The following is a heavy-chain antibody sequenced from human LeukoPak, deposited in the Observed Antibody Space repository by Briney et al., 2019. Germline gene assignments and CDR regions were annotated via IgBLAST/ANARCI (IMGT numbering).Heavy chain of an antibody. V-gene: IGHV5-51*01. Sequence: GESLQISCKASGYSFTNYWIGWVRQMPGKGLEWMGIIDPSDSETRYTPSFQGQVTISVDKSLTTAYLQWTSLKASDTAMYYCARQTAMGRSGDYWGQGTLVTVSS. D-gene: IGHD5-18*01. CDR2: IDPSDSET. J-gene: IGHJ4*02. CDR1: GYSFTNYW. CDR3: ARQTAMGRSGDY.